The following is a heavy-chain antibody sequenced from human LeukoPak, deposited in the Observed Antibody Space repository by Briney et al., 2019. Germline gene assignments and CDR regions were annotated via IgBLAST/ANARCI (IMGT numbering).Heavy chain of an antibody. CDR2: ISGSGGST. V-gene: IGHV3-21*01. CDR3: ARVGGSYDYVWGSYYSI. D-gene: IGHD3-16*01. Sequence: GGSLRLSCAASGFTFSTYWMSWARQAPGKGLEWVSAISGSGGSTYYADSVKGRFTISRDNAKNSLYLQMNSLRAEDTAVYYCARVGGSYDYVWGSYYSIWGQGTMVTVSS. CDR1: GFTFSTYW. J-gene: IGHJ3*02.